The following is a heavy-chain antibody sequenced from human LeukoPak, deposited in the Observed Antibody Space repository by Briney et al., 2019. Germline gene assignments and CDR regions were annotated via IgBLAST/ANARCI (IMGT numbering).Heavy chain of an antibody. CDR2: ISGSGAGT. J-gene: IGHJ4*02. D-gene: IGHD2-15*01. CDR3: AKDLIKCSGGSCYSASDY. CDR1: GFTFYSYA. Sequence: GGSLRLSCAASGFTFYSYAMSWVRQAPGKGLGWVSAISGSGAGTYYADSVKGRFTISRDNSKNTLYLQMNSLRAEDTAVYYCAKDLIKCSGGSCYSASDYWGQGTLVTVSA. V-gene: IGHV3-23*01.